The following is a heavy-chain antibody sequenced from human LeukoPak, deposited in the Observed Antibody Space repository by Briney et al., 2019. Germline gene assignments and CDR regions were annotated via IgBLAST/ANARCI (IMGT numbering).Heavy chain of an antibody. D-gene: IGHD3-9*01. CDR1: GFTFSSYS. CDR2: IKQDGSEK. J-gene: IGHJ4*02. V-gene: IGHV3-7*01. Sequence: PGGSLRLSCAASGFTFSSYSMTWVRQAPGKGLEWVANIKQDGSEKYYVDSVKGRFAISRDNAENSLYLQMNGLRAEGTAVYFCARVLRGGNTGYAFEHWGQGTLVTVSS. CDR3: ARVLRGGNTGYAFEH.